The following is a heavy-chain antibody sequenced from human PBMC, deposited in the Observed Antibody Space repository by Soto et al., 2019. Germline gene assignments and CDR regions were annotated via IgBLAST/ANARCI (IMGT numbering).Heavy chain of an antibody. Sequence: EVQLVESGGGLVQPGRSLRLSCAASGFTFDDYAMHWVRQAPGKGLEWVSGISWNSGSIGYADSVKGRFTISRDNAKNSLYLQMNSLRAEDTALYYCARGNWFGDFDLWGRGTLVTVSS. CDR2: ISWNSGSI. CDR3: ARGNWFGDFDL. V-gene: IGHV3-9*01. J-gene: IGHJ2*01. CDR1: GFTFDDYA. D-gene: IGHD3-10*01.